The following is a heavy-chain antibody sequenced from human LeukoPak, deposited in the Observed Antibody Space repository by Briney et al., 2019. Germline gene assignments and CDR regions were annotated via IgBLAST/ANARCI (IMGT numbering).Heavy chain of an antibody. V-gene: IGHV4-59*01. CDR2: IYYSGTT. CDR1: GGSIDSNS. J-gene: IGHJ5*02. D-gene: IGHD6-13*01. CDR3: ARRSSSWKNWFDP. Sequence: SETLSLTCTVSGGSIDSNSWTWIRQPPGKGLEWIGYIYYSGTTNYDPSLKSRVTMSVDMSKNQFSLKLSSVTAADTAVYYCARRSSSWKNWFDPWGQGTLVTVSS.